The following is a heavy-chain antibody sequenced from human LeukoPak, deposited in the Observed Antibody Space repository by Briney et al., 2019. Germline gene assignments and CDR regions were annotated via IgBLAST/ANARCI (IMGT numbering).Heavy chain of an antibody. Sequence: GGSLRLSCAASGFTFSSYAMHWVRQAPGKGLEWVAVISYDGSNKYYADSVKGRFTISRDNSKNTLYLQMNSLRAEDTAVYYCARDHYYYDSSGYTKGDYCDYWGQGTLVTVSS. J-gene: IGHJ4*02. CDR1: GFTFSSYA. CDR2: ISYDGSNK. CDR3: ARDHYYYDSSGYTKGDYCDY. V-gene: IGHV3-30-3*01. D-gene: IGHD3-22*01.